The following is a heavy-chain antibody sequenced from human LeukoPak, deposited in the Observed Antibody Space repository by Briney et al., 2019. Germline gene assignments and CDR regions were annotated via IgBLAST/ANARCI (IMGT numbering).Heavy chain of an antibody. CDR3: ASTKRGKYCSSTSCYIFDY. Sequence: SPTLSLTCTVSGGSISSGDYYWSWIRQPPGKGLEWIGYIYYSGSTYYNPSLKSRVTISVDTSKNQFSLKLSSVTAADTAVYYCASTKRGKYCSSTSCYIFDYWGQGTLVTVSS. V-gene: IGHV4-30-4*01. D-gene: IGHD2-2*02. CDR1: GGSISSGDYY. CDR2: IYYSGST. J-gene: IGHJ4*02.